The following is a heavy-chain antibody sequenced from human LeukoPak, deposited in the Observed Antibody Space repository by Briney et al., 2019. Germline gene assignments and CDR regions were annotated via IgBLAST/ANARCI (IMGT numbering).Heavy chain of an antibody. V-gene: IGHV3-66*01. D-gene: IGHD2-15*01. CDR3: ARDLYCSGGSCSYGIDV. Sequence: PGGSLRLSCADSGFTVSSNYMSWVRQAPGKGLEWVSVIYSGSSTYYADSVKGRFTISRDNSKNTLYLQMNSLRAEDTAVYYCARDLYCSGGSCSYGIDVWGQGTTVTVSS. J-gene: IGHJ6*02. CDR2: IYSGSST. CDR1: GFTVSSNY.